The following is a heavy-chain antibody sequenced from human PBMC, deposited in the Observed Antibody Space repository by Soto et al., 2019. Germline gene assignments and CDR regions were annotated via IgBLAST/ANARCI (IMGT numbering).Heavy chain of an antibody. Sequence: SGPTLVNPTETLTLTCPVSGFSLSNARMGVSWIRQPPGKALEWLAHIFSNDEKSYSTSLKSRLTISKDTSKSQVVLTMTNMDPVDTATYYCARNPQPDGYCSSTSCYDYWFDPWGQGTLVTVS. CDR3: ARNPQPDGYCSSTSCYDYWFDP. CDR2: IFSNDEK. CDR1: GFSLSNARMG. D-gene: IGHD2-2*03. J-gene: IGHJ5*02. V-gene: IGHV2-26*01.